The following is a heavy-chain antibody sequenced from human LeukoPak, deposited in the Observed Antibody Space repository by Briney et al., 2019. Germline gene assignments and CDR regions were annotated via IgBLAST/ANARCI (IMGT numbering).Heavy chain of an antibody. J-gene: IGHJ4*02. V-gene: IGHV3-73*01. CDR1: AFSFSGSA. D-gene: IGHD3-16*02. CDR3: TRHVHDYVWGSYRSDFDY. CDR2: IRSKANSYAT. Sequence: GGSLRLSCPAPAFSFSGSAMHWVRQASGEGLEWVGRIRSKANSYATSYAASVKGRFTISRDDSKNTAYLQMNSLKTEDTAVYYCTRHVHDYVWGSYRSDFDYWGQGNLVNVSS.